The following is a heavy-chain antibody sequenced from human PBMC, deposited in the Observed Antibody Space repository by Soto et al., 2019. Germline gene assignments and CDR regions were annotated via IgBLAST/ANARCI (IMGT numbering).Heavy chain of an antibody. V-gene: IGHV3-30-3*01. CDR3: XXXXLWSRYFDY. CDR1: GFIFSNYV. CDR2: MSYDGTTK. Sequence: GGSLRLSCAASGFIFSNYVMYWVRQAPGKGLEWVAFMSYDGTTKSYADSVKGRFTISRDNSQNTLYLQMNSLRPEDTGVYYXXXXXLWSRYFDYWGQGTLVTVSS. J-gene: IGHJ4*02. D-gene: IGHD3-10*01.